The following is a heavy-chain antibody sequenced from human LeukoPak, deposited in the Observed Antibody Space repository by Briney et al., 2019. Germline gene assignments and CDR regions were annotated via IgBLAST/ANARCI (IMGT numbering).Heavy chain of an antibody. Sequence: PSETLSLTCTVSGGSISSYYWSWIRQPPGKGLEWIGYIYTSGSTNYNPSLKSRVTISVDTSKNQFSLKLSSVTAADTAVYYCARHSIQYSSSSPYDYWGQGTLVTVSS. D-gene: IGHD6-6*01. J-gene: IGHJ4*02. CDR1: GGSISSYY. CDR3: ARHSIQYSSSSPYDY. CDR2: IYTSGST. V-gene: IGHV4-4*09.